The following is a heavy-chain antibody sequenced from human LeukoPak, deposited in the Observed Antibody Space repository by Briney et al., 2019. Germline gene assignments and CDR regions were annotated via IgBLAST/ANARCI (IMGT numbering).Heavy chain of an antibody. CDR3: ARQRGSYRSALDY. V-gene: IGHV5-51*01. CDR1: GYRFTSYW. D-gene: IGHD5-24*01. J-gene: IGHJ4*02. CDR2: IYPGDSDT. Sequence: GESLKICCKGSGYRFTSYWIGWVRQMPGKGLEWMGIIYPGDSDTRYSPSFQGQVTNSADKSISTAYLQWSSLKASDTAMYYCARQRGSYRSALDYWGQGTLVTVSS.